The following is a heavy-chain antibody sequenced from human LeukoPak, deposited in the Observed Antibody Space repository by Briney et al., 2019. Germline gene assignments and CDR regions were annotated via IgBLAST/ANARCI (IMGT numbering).Heavy chain of an antibody. D-gene: IGHD3-22*01. V-gene: IGHV3-23*01. CDR3: AIYYDSSGSIDH. Sequence: GGSLRLSCAASGFTFSSYAMSWVRQAPGKGLEWVSAISGSGGSTYYADSVKGRFTISRDNSKKSLFLQMNSLRAEDTAVYYCAIYYDSSGSIDHWGQGTLVTVSS. J-gene: IGHJ4*02. CDR1: GFTFSSYA. CDR2: ISGSGGST.